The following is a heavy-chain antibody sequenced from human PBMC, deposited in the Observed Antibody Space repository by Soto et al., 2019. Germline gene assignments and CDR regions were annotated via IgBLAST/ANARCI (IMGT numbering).Heavy chain of an antibody. D-gene: IGHD5-18*01. Sequence: GSLRLSCAASGFTFSSYSMNWVRQAPGRGLEWVSSISSSSSYIYYADSVKGRFTISRDNAKNSLYLQMNSLRAEDTAVYYCARDYPRIQLWPPNWFDPWGQGTLVTVSS. CDR3: ARDYPRIQLWPPNWFDP. V-gene: IGHV3-21*01. CDR1: GFTFSSYS. CDR2: ISSSSSYI. J-gene: IGHJ5*02.